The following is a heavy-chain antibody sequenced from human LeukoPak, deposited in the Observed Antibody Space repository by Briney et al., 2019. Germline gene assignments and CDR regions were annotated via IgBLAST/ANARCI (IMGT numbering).Heavy chain of an antibody. D-gene: IGHD3-10*01. CDR3: AKGMGGSGSSYDY. J-gene: IGHJ4*02. CDR1: GFTFSSYA. Sequence: PGGSLRLSCAASGFTFSSYAMSWVRQAPGKGLEWVSAISGSGGSAYYADSVKGRFTISRDNSKNTLYLQMNSLRAEDTAVYYCAKGMGGSGSSYDYWAREPWSPSPQ. V-gene: IGHV3-23*01. CDR2: ISGSGGSA.